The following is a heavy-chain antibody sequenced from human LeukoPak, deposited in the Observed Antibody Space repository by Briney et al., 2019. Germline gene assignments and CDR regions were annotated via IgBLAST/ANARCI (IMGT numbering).Heavy chain of an antibody. CDR1: GFTFSSYS. CDR2: ISSSSSYI. D-gene: IGHD2-2*01. CDR3: ARVGYCSSTSCPPVDY. V-gene: IGHV3-21*01. Sequence: PGGSLRLSCAASGFTFSSYSMNWVRQAPGKGLEWVSSISSSSSYIYYADSVKGRFTISRDNAKNSLYLQMNSLRAEDTAVYYCARVGYCSSTSCPPVDYWREGTLVTVSS. J-gene: IGHJ4*02.